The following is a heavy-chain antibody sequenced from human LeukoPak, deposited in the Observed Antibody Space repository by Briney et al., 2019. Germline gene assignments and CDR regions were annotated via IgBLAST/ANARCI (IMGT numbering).Heavy chain of an antibody. Sequence: GGSLRLSCAASGFTFSSYWMHWVRQAPGKGLGWVSRINSDGSSTSYADSVKGRFTISRDNAKNTLYLQMNSLRAEDTAVYYCARGYGVAYCGGDCYSWGQGTLVTVSS. CDR2: INSDGSST. V-gene: IGHV3-74*01. D-gene: IGHD2-21*02. CDR1: GFTFSSYW. J-gene: IGHJ4*02. CDR3: ARGYGVAYCGGDCYS.